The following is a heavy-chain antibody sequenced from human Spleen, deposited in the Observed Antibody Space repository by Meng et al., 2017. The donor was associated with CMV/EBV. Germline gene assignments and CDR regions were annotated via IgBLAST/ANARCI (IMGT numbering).Heavy chain of an antibody. Sequence: GGSLRLSCAASRFTFSSYAMTWVRQAPGKGLEWVSGLSDSGGSTYYADSVRGRFTISRDNSKNTLYLQMSGLGAEDTAVYYCAKHTASNCYSPLDYWGQGTLVTVSS. CDR3: AKHTASNCYSPLDY. CDR2: LSDSGGST. V-gene: IGHV3-23*01. J-gene: IGHJ4*02. CDR1: RFTFSSYA. D-gene: IGHD2-15*01.